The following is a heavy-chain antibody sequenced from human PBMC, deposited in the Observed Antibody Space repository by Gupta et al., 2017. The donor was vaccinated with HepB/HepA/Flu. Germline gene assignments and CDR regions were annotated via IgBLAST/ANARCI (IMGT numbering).Heavy chain of an antibody. CDR3: ARRRYYDSSGHFGNAFDI. V-gene: IGHV4-39*01. J-gene: IGHJ3*02. CDR2: VYYSGST. Sequence: QLQLQESGPGLVKPSETLSLTCTVSGGSIGSSSYYWGWIRQPPGKGLEWIGSVYYSGSTYYNPSLKSRVTISVDASKNQFSLKLSSVTAADTAVYYCARRRYYDSSGHFGNAFDIWGQGTMVTVSS. D-gene: IGHD3-22*01. CDR1: GGSIGSSSYY.